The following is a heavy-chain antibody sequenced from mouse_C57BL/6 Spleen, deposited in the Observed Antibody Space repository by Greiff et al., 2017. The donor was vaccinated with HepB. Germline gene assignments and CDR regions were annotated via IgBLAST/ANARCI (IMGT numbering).Heavy chain of an antibody. Sequence: EVQWVESGGGLVKPGGSLKLSCAASGFTFSSYAMSWVRQTPEKRLEWVATISDGGSYTYYPDNVKGRFTISRDNAKNNLYLQMSHLKSEDTAMYYCARDQVYYGSSYWYFDVWGTGTTVTVSS. CDR2: ISDGGSYT. CDR1: GFTFSSYA. V-gene: IGHV5-4*01. D-gene: IGHD1-1*01. CDR3: ARDQVYYGSSYWYFDV. J-gene: IGHJ1*03.